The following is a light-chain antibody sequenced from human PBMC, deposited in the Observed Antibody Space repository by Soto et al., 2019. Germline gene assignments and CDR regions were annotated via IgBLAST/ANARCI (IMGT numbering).Light chain of an antibody. J-gene: IGLJ1*01. CDR3: SSYTSSSTLD. Sequence: QSALTQPASVSGSPGQSITISCTGTSSAVGGYNYVSWYQQHPGKAPKLMIYDVSNRPSGVSNRFSGSKSGNTASLTISGLQAEDEADNYCSSYTSSSTLDFGTGTKVTVL. CDR1: SSAVGGYNY. V-gene: IGLV2-14*01. CDR2: DVS.